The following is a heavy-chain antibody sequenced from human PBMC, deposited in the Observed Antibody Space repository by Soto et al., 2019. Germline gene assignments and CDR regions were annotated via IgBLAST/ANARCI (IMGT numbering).Heavy chain of an antibody. J-gene: IGHJ4*02. CDR2: INPNSGGT. CDR3: ARGQHYYDSSGYFY. CDR1: GYTFTGYY. V-gene: IGHV1-2*02. Sequence: GASVKVSCKASGYTFTGYYMHWVRLAPGQGLEWMGWINPNSGGTNYAQKFQGRVTMTRDTSISTAYMELSRLRSDDTAVYYCARGQHYYDSSGYFYWGQGTLVTVS. D-gene: IGHD3-22*01.